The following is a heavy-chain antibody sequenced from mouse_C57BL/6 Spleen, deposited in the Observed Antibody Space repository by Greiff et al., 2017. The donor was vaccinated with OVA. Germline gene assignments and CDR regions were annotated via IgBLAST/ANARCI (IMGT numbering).Heavy chain of an antibody. V-gene: IGHV14-4*01. Sequence: EVQLQQSGAELVRPGASVKLSCTASGFNIKDDYMHWVKQRPEQGLEWIGWIDPENGDTEYASKFQGKATITADTSSNTAYLQLSSLTSEDTAVYYCTTWSMVVALDYWGQGTTLTVSS. CDR3: TTWSMVVALDY. CDR2: IDPENGDT. D-gene: IGHD1-1*01. J-gene: IGHJ2*01. CDR1: GFNIKDDY.